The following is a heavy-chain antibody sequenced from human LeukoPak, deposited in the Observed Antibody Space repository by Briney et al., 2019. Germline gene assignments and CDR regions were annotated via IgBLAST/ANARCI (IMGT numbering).Heavy chain of an antibody. J-gene: IGHJ4*02. D-gene: IGHD7-27*01. CDR1: GCTFTGYY. Sequence: ASVKVSCKASGCTFTGYYMHWVRQAPGQGLEWMGWINPNSGGTNYAQKFQGRVTMTRDTSISTAYMELSRLRSDDTAVYYCARSASTWGLFDYWGQGTLVTVSS. CDR2: INPNSGGT. V-gene: IGHV1-2*02. CDR3: ARSASTWGLFDY.